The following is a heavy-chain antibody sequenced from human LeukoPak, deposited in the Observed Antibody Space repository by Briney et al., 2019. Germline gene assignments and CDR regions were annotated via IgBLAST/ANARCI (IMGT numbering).Heavy chain of an antibody. CDR2: INHSGST. J-gene: IGHJ4*02. V-gene: IGHV4-34*01. D-gene: IGHD2-8*01. CDR3: SRENGAFSPFGY. CDR1: GGSISSYY. Sequence: PSKTLSLTCTVSGGSISSYYWSWIRQPPGKGLEWIGEINHSGSTKYNPSLKSRVTISGDTSKNQFSLKLRSVTAADTAVYYCSRENGAFSPFGYWGQGTLVTVPS.